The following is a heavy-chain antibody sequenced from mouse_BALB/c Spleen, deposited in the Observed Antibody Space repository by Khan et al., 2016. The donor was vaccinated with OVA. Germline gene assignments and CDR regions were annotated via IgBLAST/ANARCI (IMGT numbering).Heavy chain of an antibody. CDR2: ISSGGSYT. CDR3: TRHRGYSGSNPCFDY. J-gene: IGHJ2*01. D-gene: IGHD1-1*01. Sequence: EVELVESGGGLVRPGGSLKLSCAASGFSFSSYSMSWVRQTPEKRLEWVATISSGGSYTYYPDSVKGRFTISRDNAKNTLYLQMSSLKSEDTAMYYCTRHRGYSGSNPCFDYWGQGTTLTVSS. V-gene: IGHV5-6-4*01. CDR1: GFSFSSYS.